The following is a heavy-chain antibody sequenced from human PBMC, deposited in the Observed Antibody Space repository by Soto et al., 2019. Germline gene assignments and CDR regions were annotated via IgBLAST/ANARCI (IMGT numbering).Heavy chain of an antibody. CDR2: VYYSGTT. J-gene: IGHJ4*02. CDR3: ARTTAVPNTLRSRYFFDY. D-gene: IGHD4-17*01. V-gene: IGHV4-61*01. Sequence: QVQLQESGPGLLKPSETLSLTCSVSGGSVSDKTYYWSWIRPPPGKRLEWIGYVYYSGTTNYNPSLKSRVTISVDLSQNLFSLRLSSVTTAVTALYYCARTTAVPNTLRSRYFFDYWGQGTLVTVSS. CDR1: GGSVSDKTYY.